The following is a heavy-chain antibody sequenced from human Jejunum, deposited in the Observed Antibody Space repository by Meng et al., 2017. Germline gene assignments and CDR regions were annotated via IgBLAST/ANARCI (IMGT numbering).Heavy chain of an antibody. V-gene: IGHV3-74*01. J-gene: IGHJ5*02. CDR3: VRSCSIAGSCYGWFDA. CDR1: GFTFSTYW. Sequence: GESLKISCAASGFTFSTYWMHWVRQAPGKGLGWVARVKGDGSGITYADSVKGRFTISRDNARNTLYLEMNSLRVEDTAVYYGVRSCSIAGSCYGWFDAWGQGTPVTVSS. CDR2: VKGDGSGI. D-gene: IGHD2-15*01.